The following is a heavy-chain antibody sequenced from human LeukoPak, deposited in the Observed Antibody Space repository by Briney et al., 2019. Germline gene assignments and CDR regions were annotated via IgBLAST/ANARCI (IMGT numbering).Heavy chain of an antibody. J-gene: IGHJ4*02. D-gene: IGHD3-9*01. CDR1: GFTFSSYS. CDR2: ISSSSSTI. V-gene: IGHV3-48*01. Sequence: GGSLRLSCAASGFTFSSYSMNWVRQAPGKGLEWVSYISSSSSTIYYADSVKGRFTISRDNSKNTLYLQMNSLRAEDTAVYYCARGHNYDVLTGPSPDYWGQGTLVTVSS. CDR3: ARGHNYDVLTGPSPDY.